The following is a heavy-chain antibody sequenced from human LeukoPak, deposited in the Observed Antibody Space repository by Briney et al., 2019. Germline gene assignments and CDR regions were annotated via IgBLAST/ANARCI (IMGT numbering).Heavy chain of an antibody. Sequence: SETLSLTCTVSGGSISSYYWSWIRPPPGRGLEWIGYIYYSGSTNYNPSLKGRVTISVDPSKRQFSLKLSSVTAADTDMFYCTRVWSDSSGYYIYYFACWGQGTLVTVYS. D-gene: IGHD3-22*01. J-gene: IGHJ4*02. CDR1: GGSISSYY. CDR3: TRVWSDSSGYYIYYFAC. V-gene: IGHV4-59*13. CDR2: IYYSGST.